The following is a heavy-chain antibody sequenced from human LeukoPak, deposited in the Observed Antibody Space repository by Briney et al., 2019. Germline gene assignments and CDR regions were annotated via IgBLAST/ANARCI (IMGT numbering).Heavy chain of an antibody. D-gene: IGHD4-23*01. Sequence: GGSLRLSCAASGFTFSSYEMHWVRQAPGKGLEGVSYISSSGTTIYYADSVKGRFTISRDNAKNSLYLQMNSLRAEDTAVYYCARDYGGSSPFDYWGQGTLVTVSS. J-gene: IGHJ4*02. CDR3: ARDYGGSSPFDY. CDR1: GFTFSSYE. V-gene: IGHV3-48*03. CDR2: ISSSGTTI.